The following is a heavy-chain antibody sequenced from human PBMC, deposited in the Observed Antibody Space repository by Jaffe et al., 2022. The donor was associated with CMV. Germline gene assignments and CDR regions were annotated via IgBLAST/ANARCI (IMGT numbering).Heavy chain of an antibody. CDR3: ARIIVNAEGGDYELYDAFDI. CDR2: IDWDDDK. V-gene: IGHV2-70*15. Sequence: QVTLRESGPALVKPTQTLTLTCTFSGFSLSTSGMCVSWIRQPPGKALEWLARIDWDDDKYYSTSLKTRLTISKDTSKNQVVLTMTNMDPVDTATYYCARIIVNAEGGDYELYDAFDIWGQGTMVTVSS. CDR1: GFSLSTSGMC. J-gene: IGHJ3*02. D-gene: IGHD4-17*01.